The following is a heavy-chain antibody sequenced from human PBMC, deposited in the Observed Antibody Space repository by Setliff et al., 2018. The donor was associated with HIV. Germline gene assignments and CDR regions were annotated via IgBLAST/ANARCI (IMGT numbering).Heavy chain of an antibody. J-gene: IGHJ4*02. D-gene: IGHD6-13*01. CDR3: ARLAGQRTIAAADYFFDF. Sequence: SETLSLTCAVSGYSISSGYYWGWIRQPPGKGLEWIGAIYHSGSSYYSPSLKSRVTLFLDTSKNQFSLTLNSSTAADTAVYYCARLAGQRTIAAADYFFDFWGQGALVTVSS. CDR1: GYSISSGYY. V-gene: IGHV4-38-2*01. CDR2: IYHSGSS.